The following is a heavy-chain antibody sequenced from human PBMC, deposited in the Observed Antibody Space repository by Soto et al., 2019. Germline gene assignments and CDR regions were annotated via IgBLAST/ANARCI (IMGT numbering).Heavy chain of an antibody. Sequence: QVQLVQSGAEVKKPGASVKVSCKASGYTFTSYAFSWVRQAPGQGLEWMGWISTYNGDTNYAQKLQGRVTMTTDTPPTTAYMELRSLRSDDTAVYFCVRGYSSGYFSAYWGQGTLVTVSS. CDR1: GYTFTSYA. V-gene: IGHV1-18*01. CDR2: ISTYNGDT. D-gene: IGHD3-22*01. J-gene: IGHJ4*02. CDR3: VRGYSSGYFSAY.